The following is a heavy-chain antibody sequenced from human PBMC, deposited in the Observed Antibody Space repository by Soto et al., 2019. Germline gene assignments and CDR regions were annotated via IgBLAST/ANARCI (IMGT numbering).Heavy chain of an antibody. D-gene: IGHD3-3*01. CDR1: NVCITSSY. J-gene: IGHJ5*01. CDR2: VYHTGTT. Sequence: SGTLLLTCRVSNVCITSSYCNWIRQSPGKGLEWIGFVYHTGTTKYNPSLKGRVTMSVDTSRNEFSLRLTSVTTADTGLYFCARDFAGRGPFDPWGPGTQVTVSS. CDR3: ARDFAGRGPFDP. V-gene: IGHV4-59*01.